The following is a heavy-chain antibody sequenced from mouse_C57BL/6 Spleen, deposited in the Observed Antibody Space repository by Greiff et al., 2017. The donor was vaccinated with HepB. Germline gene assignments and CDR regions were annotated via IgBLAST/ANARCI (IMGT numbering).Heavy chain of an antibody. V-gene: IGHV1-50*01. CDR3: ARSGYYGSRDFDY. Sequence: QVQLQHPGAELVKPGASVKLSCKASGYTFTSYWMQWVKQRPGQGLEWIGEIDPSDSYTNYNQKFKGKATLTVDTSSSTAYMQLSSLTSEDSAVYYCARSGYYGSRDFDYWGQGTTLTVSS. CDR1: GYTFTSYW. D-gene: IGHD1-1*01. CDR2: IDPSDSYT. J-gene: IGHJ2*01.